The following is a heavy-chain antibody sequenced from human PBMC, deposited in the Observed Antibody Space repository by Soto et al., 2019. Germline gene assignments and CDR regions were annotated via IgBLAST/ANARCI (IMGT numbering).Heavy chain of an antibody. D-gene: IGHD2-21*02. Sequence: GSLRLSCAASGFTFSSYGMHWVRQATGKGLEWVAVISYDGSNKYYADSVKGRFTISRDNSKNTLYLQMNSLRAEDTAAYYCAKDSRIVVVTAPYDYWGQGTLVTVSS. CDR3: AKDSRIVVVTAPYDY. CDR1: GFTFSSYG. J-gene: IGHJ4*02. V-gene: IGHV3-30*18. CDR2: ISYDGSNK.